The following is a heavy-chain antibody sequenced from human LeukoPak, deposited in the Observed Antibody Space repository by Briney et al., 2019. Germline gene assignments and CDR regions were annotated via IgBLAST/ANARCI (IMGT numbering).Heavy chain of an antibody. CDR1: GFTFSSYA. Sequence: GRSLRLSCAASGFTFSSYAMHWVRQAPGKGLEWVAVISYDGSNKYYADSVKGRFTISRDNSKNTLYLQMNSLRAEDTAVYYCAEGDYVGELFDYWGQGTLVTVSS. J-gene: IGHJ4*02. CDR2: ISYDGSNK. CDR3: AEGDYVGELFDY. D-gene: IGHD4-17*01. V-gene: IGHV3-30*04.